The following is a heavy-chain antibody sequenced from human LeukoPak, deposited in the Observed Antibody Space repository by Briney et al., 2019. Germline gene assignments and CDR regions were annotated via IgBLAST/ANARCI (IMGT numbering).Heavy chain of an antibody. J-gene: IGHJ4*02. CDR1: GGSISSGGYY. V-gene: IGHV4-31*03. CDR2: IYYSGST. Sequence: SQTLSLTCTVSGGSISSGGYYWSWIRQHPGKGLEWIGCIYYSGSTYYNPSLKSRVAISVDTSKNQFSLKLSSVTAADTAVYYCARVKYDSSGYPFDYWGQGTLDTVSS. CDR3: ARVKYDSSGYPFDY. D-gene: IGHD3-22*01.